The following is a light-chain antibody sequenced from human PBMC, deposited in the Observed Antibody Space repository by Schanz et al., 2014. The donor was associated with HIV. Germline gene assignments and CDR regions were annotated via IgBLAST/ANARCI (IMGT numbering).Light chain of an antibody. CDR3: ISYTSDTVL. CDR2: DGS. CDR1: SSDVGSYDL. Sequence: QSALTQPASVSGSPGQSITISCTGTSSDVGSYDLVSWFQQHPGQAPQLMIFDGSERPSGVSNRFSGSKSGTTASLTISGLQPEDEADYYCISYTSDTVLFGGGTKLTVL. J-gene: IGLJ2*01. V-gene: IGLV2-14*02.